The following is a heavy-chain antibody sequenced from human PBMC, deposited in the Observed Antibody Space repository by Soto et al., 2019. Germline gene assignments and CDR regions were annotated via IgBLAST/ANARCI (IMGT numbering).Heavy chain of an antibody. Sequence: QVQLVQSGAEVKKPGASVKVSCKASGYTFTSYGISWVRQAPGQGLEWRGWITAYSCNTNYAQTLQVRVTMTTDTSTSTADRELGSLSSDETAVYYCARDGVYGSRHDFDIWGRGTMVTVSS. CDR3: ARDGVYGSRHDFDI. J-gene: IGHJ3*02. CDR1: GYTFTSYG. D-gene: IGHD3-10*01. CDR2: ITAYSCNT. V-gene: IGHV1-18*01.